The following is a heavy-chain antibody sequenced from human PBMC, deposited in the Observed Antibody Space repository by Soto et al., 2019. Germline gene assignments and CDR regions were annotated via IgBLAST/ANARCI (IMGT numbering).Heavy chain of an antibody. CDR3: AKGGGDGNDYYDL. J-gene: IGHJ4*02. CDR2: ISGNGGST. D-gene: IGHD3-22*01. Sequence: GGSLRLSCAASGFTFSSCAMGWVRQAPGKGLEWVSGISGNGGSTYYADSVKGRFTISRDTSKNTLYLQMDSLGAEDTAIYYCAKGGGDGNDYYDLWGQGTLVTVSS. CDR1: GFTFSSCA. V-gene: IGHV3-23*01.